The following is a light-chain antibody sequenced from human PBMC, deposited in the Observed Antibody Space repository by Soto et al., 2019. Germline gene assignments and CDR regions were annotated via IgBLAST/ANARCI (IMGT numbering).Light chain of an antibody. CDR3: CHGV. Sequence: QSALTQPRSVSGSPGQSVTISCTGTSSDVGGYNYVSWYQQHPGKAPKLMIYDVSKRPSGVPDRFSGSKSGNTASLTISGLQAEDEADYYCCHGVFGGGTKLTVL. J-gene: IGLJ2*01. V-gene: IGLV2-11*01. CDR1: SSDVGGYNY. CDR2: DVS.